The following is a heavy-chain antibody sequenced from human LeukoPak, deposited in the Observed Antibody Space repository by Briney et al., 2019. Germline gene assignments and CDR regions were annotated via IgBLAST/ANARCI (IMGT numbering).Heavy chain of an antibody. D-gene: IGHD6-6*01. J-gene: IGHJ6*03. CDR3: ARADSSSAGYYYYYMDV. V-gene: IGHV1-2*02. Sequence: GASVKVSCKASGYTFTVYYMHWVRQAPGQGLEWMGWINPNSGGTNYAQKFQGRVTMTRDTSISTAYMELSRLRSDDTAVYYCARADSSSAGYYYYYMDVWGKGTTVTVS. CDR2: INPNSGGT. CDR1: GYTFTVYY.